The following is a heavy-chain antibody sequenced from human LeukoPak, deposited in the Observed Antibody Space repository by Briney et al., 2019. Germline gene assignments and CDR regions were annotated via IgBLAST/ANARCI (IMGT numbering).Heavy chain of an antibody. CDR2: INHSGST. Sequence: SETLSLTCAVYGGSFSGYYWSWIRQPPGKGLEWIGEINHSGSTNYNPSLKSRVTISVDTSKNQFSLKLSSVTAADTAVYYCARGPSHQWLRRSYFDYWGQGTLVTVSP. CDR1: GGSFSGYY. D-gene: IGHD5-12*01. J-gene: IGHJ4*02. CDR3: ARGPSHQWLRRSYFDY. V-gene: IGHV4-34*01.